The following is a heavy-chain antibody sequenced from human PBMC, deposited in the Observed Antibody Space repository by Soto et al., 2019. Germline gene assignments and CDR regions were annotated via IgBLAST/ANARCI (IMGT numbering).Heavy chain of an antibody. D-gene: IGHD3-16*01. CDR3: ARDGSFGP. V-gene: IGHV1-18*01. CDR2: ISANNGNT. CDR1: GYTFTSYG. J-gene: IGHJ5*02. Sequence: QVQLVQSGAEVKKPGDSVRVSCKASGYTFTSYGIGWVRQAPGQGLEWMGWISANNGNTKYAQKVQGRVTMTIDASTSSAYMELRSLRSNDAAVYYCARDGSFGPWGLGALVSVSS.